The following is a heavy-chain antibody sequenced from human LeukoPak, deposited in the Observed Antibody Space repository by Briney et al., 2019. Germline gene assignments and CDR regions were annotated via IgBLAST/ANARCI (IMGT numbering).Heavy chain of an antibody. J-gene: IGHJ6*03. CDR1: GYSISSGYY. D-gene: IGHD1-20*01. Sequence: PSETLSLTCTVSGYSISSGYYWGWIRQPPGKGLEWIGSIYHSGSTYYNPSLKSRVTISVDTSKNQFSLKLSSVTAADTAVYYCAREFVTGTSWYYYMDVWGEGTTVTVSS. V-gene: IGHV4-38-2*02. CDR3: AREFVTGTSWYYYMDV. CDR2: IYHSGST.